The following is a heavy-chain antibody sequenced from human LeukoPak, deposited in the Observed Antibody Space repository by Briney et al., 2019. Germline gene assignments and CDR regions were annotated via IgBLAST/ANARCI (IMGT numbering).Heavy chain of an antibody. J-gene: IGHJ4*02. CDR2: ISGGGGTT. V-gene: IGHV3-23*01. D-gene: IGHD6-19*01. CDR3: ARRVAGYFDY. CDR1: GFTFGSYA. Sequence: GGSLRLSCAASGFTFGSYAMTWVRQAPGKGLEWVSGISGGGGTTYYADSVKGRFTISRDNSKNTLYLQMNNLRAEDTAVYYCARRVAGYFDYWGQGTLVTVSS.